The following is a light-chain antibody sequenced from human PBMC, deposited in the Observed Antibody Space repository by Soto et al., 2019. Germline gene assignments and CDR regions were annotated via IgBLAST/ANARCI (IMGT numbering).Light chain of an antibody. CDR1: QTISIW. CDR3: QQRGNLPLT. V-gene: IGKV1-5*03. CDR2: KAS. J-gene: IGKJ4*01. Sequence: ENQVTQSLSTLSVSVGDRVTMTCLASQTISIWLAWYQQKPGKAPKLLIYKASILKSGVPSRFSGSGSGTEFTLTICSLEPEDFAVYCCQQRGNLPLTFCEGT.